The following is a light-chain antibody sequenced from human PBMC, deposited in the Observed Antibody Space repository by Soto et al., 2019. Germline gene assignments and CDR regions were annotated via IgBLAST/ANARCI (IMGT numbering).Light chain of an antibody. CDR3: QQYNSYWP. CDR1: QSISSW. J-gene: IGKJ1*01. V-gene: IGKV1-5*03. CDR2: KAS. Sequence: DIQMTQSPSTLSASVGDRVTITCRASQSISSWLAWYQQKPGKAPKLLIYKASSLESGVPSRFSGSGSGTEFTLTISSLQPYDFATYYCQQYNSYWPFGQGTKVDIK.